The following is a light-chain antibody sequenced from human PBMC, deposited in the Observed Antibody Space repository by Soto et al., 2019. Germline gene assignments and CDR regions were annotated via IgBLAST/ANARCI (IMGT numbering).Light chain of an antibody. CDR2: DNN. V-gene: IGLV1-44*01. J-gene: IGLJ1*01. Sequence: QSALTQPPSASGTPGQRVTISCSGSSSNIGSNAVNWYQQLPGTAPKLLIYDNNQRPSGVPDRFSGSKSGTSASLAISGLQSEDEADFYCAAWDDSLNDFVFGTGTKVT. CDR1: SSNIGSNA. CDR3: AAWDDSLNDFV.